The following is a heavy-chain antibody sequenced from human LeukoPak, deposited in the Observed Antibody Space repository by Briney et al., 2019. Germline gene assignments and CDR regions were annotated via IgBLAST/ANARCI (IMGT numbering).Heavy chain of an antibody. D-gene: IGHD4/OR15-4a*01. V-gene: IGHV3-21*04. CDR3: ARRAGAYSHPYDY. CDR2: ISSSSVYI. CDR1: GFTFSSYG. Sequence: GGSLRLSCAASGFTFSSYGMKWVRQAPGKGLEWVSSISSSSVYIYYADSVKGRFTISRDNAKNSLHLQMNSLRAEDTAVYYCARRAGAYSHPYDYWGQGTLVTVSS. J-gene: IGHJ4*02.